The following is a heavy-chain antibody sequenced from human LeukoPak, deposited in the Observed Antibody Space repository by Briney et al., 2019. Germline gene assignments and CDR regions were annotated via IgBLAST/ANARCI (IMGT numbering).Heavy chain of an antibody. J-gene: IGHJ3*02. CDR1: GRSISRYY. Sequence: SETLSLTCTVSGRSISRYYWSWIRQPAGKGLEWIGRIYNRESPNYHPSLKSRVPMSVGKSKNQFSLELSSVTGADTAVYYCARASGRYYDHDAFDIWGQGTMVTVSS. CDR3: ARASGRYYDHDAFDI. D-gene: IGHD1-26*01. V-gene: IGHV4-4*07. CDR2: IYNRESP.